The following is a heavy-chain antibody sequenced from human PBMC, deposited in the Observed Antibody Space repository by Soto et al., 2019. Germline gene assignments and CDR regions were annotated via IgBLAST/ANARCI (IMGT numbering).Heavy chain of an antibody. V-gene: IGHV3-48*01. CDR1: RFTFSSYS. Sequence: EVQLVESGGGLVQPGGSLRLSCAASRFTFSSYSMNWVRQAPGKGLEWVSYISSSSSTIYYADSVKGRFTISRDNAKNSLYLQMNSLRAEDTAVYYCARGVVPAAAYGMDVWGQGTTVTVSS. D-gene: IGHD2-2*01. J-gene: IGHJ6*02. CDR2: ISSSSSTI. CDR3: ARGVVPAAAYGMDV.